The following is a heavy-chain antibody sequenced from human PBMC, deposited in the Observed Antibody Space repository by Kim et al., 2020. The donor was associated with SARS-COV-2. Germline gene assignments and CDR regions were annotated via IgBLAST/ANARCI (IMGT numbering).Heavy chain of an antibody. CDR3: ATLTVDSSSWSDEYYFDY. D-gene: IGHD6-13*01. V-gene: IGHV3-21*01. J-gene: IGHJ4*02. CDR2: ISSSSSYI. CDR1: GFTFSSYS. Sequence: GGSLRLSCAASGFTFSSYSMNWVRQAPGKGLEWVSSISSSSSYIYYADSVKGRFTISRDNAKNSLYLQMNSLRAEDTAVYYCATLTVDSSSWSDEYYFDYWGQGTLVTVSS.